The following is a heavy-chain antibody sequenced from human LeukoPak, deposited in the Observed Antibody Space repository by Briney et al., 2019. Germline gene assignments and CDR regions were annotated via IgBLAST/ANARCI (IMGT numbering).Heavy chain of an antibody. V-gene: IGHV3-7*01. D-gene: IGHD3-3*01. CDR2: VSRDGSDM. CDR3: ARDTRAPTYYDFWSGHYYYYGMDV. J-gene: IGHJ6*02. Sequence: GGSLRLSCAASGFTFNTYWMSWVRQAPGKGLEWVAIVSRDGSDMIYLDSVKGRFTISRDNSKNTLYLQMNSLRAEDTAVYYCARDTRAPTYYDFWSGHYYYYGMDVWGQGTTVTVSS. CDR1: GFTFNTYW.